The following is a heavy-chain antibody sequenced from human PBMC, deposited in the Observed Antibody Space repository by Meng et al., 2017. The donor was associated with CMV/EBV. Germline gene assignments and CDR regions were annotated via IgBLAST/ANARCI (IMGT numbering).Heavy chain of an antibody. J-gene: IGHJ5*02. CDR2: LNHSGST. CDR1: GGSFSGYY. V-gene: IGHV4-34*01. D-gene: IGHD6-13*01. Sequence: SETLSLTCAVSGGSFSGYYWSWIRQPPGKVLEWIGELNHSGSTNYNPSLKSRVTISVDTSKNQFSLKLSSVTAADTAVYYCARRRTSSGYSSSWSGYNWFDPWGQGTLVTVSS. CDR3: ARRRTSSGYSSSWSGYNWFDP.